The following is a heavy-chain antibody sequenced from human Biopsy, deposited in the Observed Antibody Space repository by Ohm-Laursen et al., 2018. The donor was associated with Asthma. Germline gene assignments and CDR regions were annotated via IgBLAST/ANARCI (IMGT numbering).Heavy chain of an antibody. CDR3: ARGDSSNWSHYYFDY. D-gene: IGHD3-22*01. CDR1: GFAVSRDY. V-gene: IGHV3-53*01. CDR2: IYSGGTS. Sequence: SLRLSCAATGFAVSRDYMFWVRQAPGKGLEWVSAIYSGGTSHTADSVRGRFTISRDYSKNTLYLQMHSLRAEDTAVYYCARGDSSNWSHYYFDYWGQETLVTVSS. J-gene: IGHJ4*02.